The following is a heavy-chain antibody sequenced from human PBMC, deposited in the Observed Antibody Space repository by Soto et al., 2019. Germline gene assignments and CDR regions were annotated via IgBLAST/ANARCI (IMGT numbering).Heavy chain of an antibody. CDR1: GGTFSSYA. D-gene: IGHD2-8*01. J-gene: IGHJ6*02. CDR2: IIPIFGTA. V-gene: IGHV1-69*01. CDR3: ASVYGVYAVTPKDGMDV. Sequence: QVQLVQSGAEVKKPGSSVKVSCKASGGTFSSYAISWVRQAPGQGLEWMGGIIPIFGTANYAQKFQGRVTITADESTSTDYMALSSLRYEDTAVYDCASVYGVYAVTPKDGMDVWGQGTMVTVSS.